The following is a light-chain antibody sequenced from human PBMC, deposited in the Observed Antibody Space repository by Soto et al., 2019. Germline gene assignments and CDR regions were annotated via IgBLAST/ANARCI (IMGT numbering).Light chain of an antibody. CDR2: DDD. J-gene: IGLJ2*01. CDR3: ATWDSSLNVVL. Sequence: QSVLTQPPSVSAAPGEKVTISCSGSTSNIGSHYVSWYQQFPRTAPKLLIYDDDRRPSGMPDRFSGYKSGTSATLGITGLQTGDEADYYCATWDSSLNVVLFGGGTKLTFL. V-gene: IGLV1-51*01. CDR1: TSNIGSHY.